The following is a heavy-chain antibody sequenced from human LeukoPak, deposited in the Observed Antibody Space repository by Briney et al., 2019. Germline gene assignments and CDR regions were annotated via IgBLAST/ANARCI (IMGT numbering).Heavy chain of an antibody. Sequence: ASVKVSCKASGYTFTSYAIHWVRQAPGQRLEWMGWISAGNGNTKYSQNFQGRVTFISNTSTTTAFMELSSLRSEDAAVYYCARDSGSGSNDYWGQGTLVTVSS. D-gene: IGHD1-26*01. V-gene: IGHV1-3*01. CDR1: GYTFTSYA. CDR3: ARDSGSGSNDY. CDR2: ISAGNGNT. J-gene: IGHJ4*02.